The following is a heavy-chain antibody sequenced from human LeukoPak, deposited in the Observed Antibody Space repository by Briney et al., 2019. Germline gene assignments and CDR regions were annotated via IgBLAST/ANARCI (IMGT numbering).Heavy chain of an antibody. CDR2: IYYSGST. J-gene: IGHJ4*02. CDR1: GGSISSYY. V-gene: IGHV4-59*01. D-gene: IGHD1-1*01. CDR3: TRDRELGY. Sequence: TSETLSLTCTVSGGSISSYYWSWIRQPPGKGLEWIGYIYYSGSTNYNPSLKSRVTISVDTSKNQFSLKLTSVTAADTAVYYCTRDRELGYWSQGTLVTVSS.